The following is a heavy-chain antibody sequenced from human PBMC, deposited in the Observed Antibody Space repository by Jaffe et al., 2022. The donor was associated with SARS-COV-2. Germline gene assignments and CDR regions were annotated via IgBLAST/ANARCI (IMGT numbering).Heavy chain of an antibody. D-gene: IGHD2-15*01. Sequence: QLVESGGGLVKPGESLRLSCAASGFTFSNAWMSWVRQAPGKGLEWVGRIKSRTDGGTTDYAAPVKDRFTISRDDSKSTLYLQMNSLNTDDTAVYYCTRGFCSGASCTQFDPWGQGTLVTVSS. V-gene: IGHV3-15*01. CDR1: GFTFSNAW. CDR2: IKSRTDGGTT. J-gene: IGHJ5*02. CDR3: TRGFCSGASCTQFDP.